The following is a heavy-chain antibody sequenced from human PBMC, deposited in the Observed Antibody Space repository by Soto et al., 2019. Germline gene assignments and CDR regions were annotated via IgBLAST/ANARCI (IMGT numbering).Heavy chain of an antibody. CDR2: IYYSGTT. J-gene: IGHJ4*02. CDR3: ARREIQGPIDY. Sequence: QVQLQESGPGLVKPSDTLSLTCAVSGYSISSSNWWGWIRQPPGKGLEWIGYIYYSGTTYYNPSRKSRVTRSADTSKNQFSLKLTSVTAVDTAVYYCARREIQGPIDYWGQGTLVTVSS. CDR1: GYSISSSNW. V-gene: IGHV4-28*01. D-gene: IGHD1-26*01.